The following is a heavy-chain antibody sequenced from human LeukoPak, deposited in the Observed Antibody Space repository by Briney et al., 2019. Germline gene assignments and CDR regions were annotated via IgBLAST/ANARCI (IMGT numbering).Heavy chain of an antibody. CDR3: ARDPKYSSGWILSGPFDY. J-gene: IGHJ4*02. Sequence: ASVKVSRKASGYTFTSYGISWVRQAPGQGLEWMGWISAYNGNTNYAQKLQGRVTMTTDTSTSTAYMELRSLRSDDTAVYYCARDPKYSSGWILSGPFDYWGQGTLVTVSS. CDR2: ISAYNGNT. D-gene: IGHD6-19*01. V-gene: IGHV1-18*01. CDR1: GYTFTSYG.